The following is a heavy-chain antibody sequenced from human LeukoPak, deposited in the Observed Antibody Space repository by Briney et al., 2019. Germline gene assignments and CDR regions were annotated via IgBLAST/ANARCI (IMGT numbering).Heavy chain of an antibody. CDR2: IYHSGST. Sequence: SETLSLTCTVSGDSISTYYWGWIRQPPGKGLEWIGSIYHSGSTYYNPSLKSRVTISVDTSKNQFSLKLSSVTAADTAVYYCARDWAIGYCTNGVCRTDAFDIWGQGTMVTVSS. D-gene: IGHD2-8*01. CDR3: ARDWAIGYCTNGVCRTDAFDI. J-gene: IGHJ3*02. V-gene: IGHV4-38-2*02. CDR1: GDSISTYY.